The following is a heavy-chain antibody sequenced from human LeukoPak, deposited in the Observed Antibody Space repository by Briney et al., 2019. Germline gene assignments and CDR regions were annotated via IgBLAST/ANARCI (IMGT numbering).Heavy chain of an antibody. D-gene: IGHD3-16*02. CDR2: ISAYNGNT. CDR1: GYTFTSYG. CDR3: ARDSKRDDSVWGSYRQFDY. J-gene: IGHJ4*02. Sequence: ASVKVSCKASGYTFTSYGISWVRQAPGQGLEWMGWISAYNGNTNYAQKLQGRVTMTTDTSTSTAYMELRSLRSDDTAVYYCARDSKRDDSVWGSYRQFDYWGQGTLVTVSS. V-gene: IGHV1-18*01.